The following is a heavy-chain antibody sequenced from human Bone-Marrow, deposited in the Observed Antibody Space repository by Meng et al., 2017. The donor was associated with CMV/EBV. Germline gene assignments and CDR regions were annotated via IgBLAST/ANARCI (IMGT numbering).Heavy chain of an antibody. CDR1: GFPFSSYS. CDR3: ASRITIFGGGRGFGMDV. CDR2: ISSSSSYI. Sequence: GESLKISCAASGFPFSSYSMNWVRQAPGKGLEWVSSISSSSSYIYYADSVKGRFTISRDNAKNSLYLQMNSLRAEDTAVYYCASRITIFGGGRGFGMDVWGQGTTVTVSS. D-gene: IGHD3-3*01. V-gene: IGHV3-21*01. J-gene: IGHJ6*02.